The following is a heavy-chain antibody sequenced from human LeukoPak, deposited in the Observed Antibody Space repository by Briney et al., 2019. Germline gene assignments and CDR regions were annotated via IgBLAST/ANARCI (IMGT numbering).Heavy chain of an antibody. D-gene: IGHD3-9*01. V-gene: IGHV3-11*01. J-gene: IGHJ1*01. CDR2: ISSSGSTI. Sequence: GGSLRLPCAASGFTFSDYYMSWIRQAPGKGLEWVSYISSSGSTIYYADSVKGRFTISRDNAKNSLYLQMNSLRAEDTAVYYCARDGHYDILTGYFQDWGQGTLVTVSS. CDR1: GFTFSDYY. CDR3: ARDGHYDILTGYFQD.